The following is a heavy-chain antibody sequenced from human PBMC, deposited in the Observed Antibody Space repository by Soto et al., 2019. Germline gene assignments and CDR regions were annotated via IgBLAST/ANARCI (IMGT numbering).Heavy chain of an antibody. V-gene: IGHV3-48*01. CDR1: GFTFSSYS. Sequence: GGSLRLSCAASGFTFSSYSMNWVRQAPRKGLEWVSYISSSSTIYYADSVKGRFTISRDNAKNSLYLQMNSLRAEDTAVYYCARVYGDYSPLAFDYWGQGTLVTVSS. J-gene: IGHJ4*02. CDR2: ISSSSTI. D-gene: IGHD4-17*01. CDR3: ARVYGDYSPLAFDY.